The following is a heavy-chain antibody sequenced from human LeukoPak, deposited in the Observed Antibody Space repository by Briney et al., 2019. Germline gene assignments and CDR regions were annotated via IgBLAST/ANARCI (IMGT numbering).Heavy chain of an antibody. Sequence: PGGSLRLSCSASGFTFSRYSMSWVRQAPVKGLEWVANIKQDGTEKNYVDSVKGRFTISRDNARRSVYLQMNSLRAEDTAVYFCAKGKINHDGAFDIWGQGTRVIVAS. CDR3: AKGKINHDGAFDI. V-gene: IGHV3-7*01. J-gene: IGHJ3*02. D-gene: IGHD1-14*01. CDR2: IKQDGTEK. CDR1: GFTFSRYS.